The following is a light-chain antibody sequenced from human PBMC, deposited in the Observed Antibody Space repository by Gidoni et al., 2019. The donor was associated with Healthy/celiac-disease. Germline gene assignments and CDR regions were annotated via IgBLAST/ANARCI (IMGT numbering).Light chain of an antibody. V-gene: IGKV2-28*01. CDR2: LGS. CDR3: MQARQTPIT. Sequence: DMVITQSPPSLPVTPGEPASISCRSSQSLQHRNGYNYLDWYLQKPGQSPQLLIYLGSNRASGVPDRFSGSGSGTDFTLKISRVEAEDVGVYYCMQARQTPITFGQGTRLEIK. J-gene: IGKJ5*01. CDR1: QSLQHRNGYNY.